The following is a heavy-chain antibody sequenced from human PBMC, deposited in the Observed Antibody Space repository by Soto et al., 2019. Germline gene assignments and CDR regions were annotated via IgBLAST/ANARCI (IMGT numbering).Heavy chain of an antibody. Sequence: SVKVSCKASGGTFSSYAISWVRQAPGQGLEWMGGIIPIFGTANYAQKFQGRVTITADESTSTAYMELSSLRSEDTAVYYCARHPPAYYYDSSGFDPWGQGTLVTVSS. CDR3: ARHPPAYYYDSSGFDP. CDR1: GGTFSSYA. CDR2: IIPIFGTA. V-gene: IGHV1-69*13. D-gene: IGHD3-22*01. J-gene: IGHJ5*02.